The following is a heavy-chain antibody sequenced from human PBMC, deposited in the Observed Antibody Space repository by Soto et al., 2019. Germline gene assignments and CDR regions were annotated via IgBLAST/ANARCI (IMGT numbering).Heavy chain of an antibody. J-gene: IGHJ3*02. Sequence: ASVKVSCKASGYTFTSYGISWVRQAPGQGLEWMGWISAYNGNTNYAQKLQGRVTMTTDTSTSTAYMELRSLSSDDTAVYYCARGRLDDYDSSGYTPRTPVAFEIWGQGTMVTVSS. CDR1: GYTFTSYG. V-gene: IGHV1-18*04. CDR3: ARGRLDDYDSSGYTPRTPVAFEI. CDR2: ISAYNGNT. D-gene: IGHD3-22*01.